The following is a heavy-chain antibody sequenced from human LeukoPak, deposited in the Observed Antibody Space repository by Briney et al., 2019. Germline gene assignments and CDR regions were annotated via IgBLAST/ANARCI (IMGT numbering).Heavy chain of an antibody. CDR3: ARKMGSSGYYFDY. V-gene: IGHV4-34*01. CDR2: INHSGST. D-gene: IGHD6-6*01. Sequence: SETLSLTCAVYGGSFSGYYWSWIRQPPGKGLEWIGEINHSGSTNYNPSLKGRVTISVDTSKNQFSLKLSSVTAADTAVYYCARKMGSSGYYFDYWGQGTLVTVSS. CDR1: GGSFSGYY. J-gene: IGHJ4*02.